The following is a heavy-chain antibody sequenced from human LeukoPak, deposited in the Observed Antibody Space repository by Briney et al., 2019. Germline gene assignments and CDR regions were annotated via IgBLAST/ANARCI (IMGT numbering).Heavy chain of an antibody. CDR1: GFTFSSYW. J-gene: IGHJ4*02. CDR3: ARGQPPYYYDSSGYYDY. V-gene: IGHV3-66*01. CDR2: IYSGGST. Sequence: GGSLRLSCAASGFTFSSYWMSWVRQAPGKGLEWVSVIYSGGSTYYADSVQGRFTISRDNSKNTLYLQMNSLRAEDTAVYYCARGQPPYYYDSSGYYDYWGQGTLVTVSS. D-gene: IGHD3-22*01.